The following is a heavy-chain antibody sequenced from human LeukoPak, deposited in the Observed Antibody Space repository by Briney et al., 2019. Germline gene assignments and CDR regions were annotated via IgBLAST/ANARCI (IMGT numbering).Heavy chain of an antibody. CDR3: AKDIAATGNLYFDY. J-gene: IGHJ4*02. D-gene: IGHD6-13*01. Sequence: PGGSLRLSCAASGFTFDDYAMHWVRQAPGRGLEWVSCISWNSGSIGYADSVKGRFTISRDNAKDSLYLQMNCLRVEDMAFYYCAKDIAATGNLYFDYWGQGALVTVSS. CDR2: ISWNSGSI. V-gene: IGHV3-9*03. CDR1: GFTFDDYA.